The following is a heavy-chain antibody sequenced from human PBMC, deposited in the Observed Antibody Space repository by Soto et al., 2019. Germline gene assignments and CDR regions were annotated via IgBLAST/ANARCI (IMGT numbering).Heavy chain of an antibody. CDR1: GGSISSYY. J-gene: IGHJ5*02. CDR3: ARDRILYYDSSGYYYQGATGWFDP. V-gene: IGHV4-59*01. CDR2: IYYSGST. Sequence: TLSLTCTVSGGSISSYYWSWVRQPPGKGLEWIGYIYYSGSTTYNPSLKSRVTISVDTSKNQFSLKLSSVTAADTAVYYCARDRILYYDSSGYYYQGATGWFDPWGQGTLVTVSS. D-gene: IGHD3-22*01.